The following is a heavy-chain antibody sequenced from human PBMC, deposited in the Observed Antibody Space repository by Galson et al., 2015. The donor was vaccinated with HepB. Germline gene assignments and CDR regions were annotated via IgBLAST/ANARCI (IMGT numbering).Heavy chain of an antibody. CDR2: ISYDGSNK. J-gene: IGHJ4*02. CDR1: GFTFSSYG. CDR3: AKDLVNPRVGRYCSGGSCQAGH. V-gene: IGHV3-30*18. D-gene: IGHD2-15*01. Sequence: SLRLSCAASGFTFSSYGMHWVRQAPGKGLEWVAVISYDGSNKYYADSVKGRFTISRDNSKNTLYLQMNSLRAEDTAVYYCAKDLVNPRVGRYCSGGSCQAGHWGQGTLVTVSS.